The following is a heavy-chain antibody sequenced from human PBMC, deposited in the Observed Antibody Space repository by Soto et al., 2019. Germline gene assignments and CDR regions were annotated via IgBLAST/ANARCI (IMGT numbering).Heavy chain of an antibody. Sequence: GASVKVSCKASGGTFSSYTISWVRQAPGQGLEWMGRIIPILGIANYAQKFQGRVTITADKSTSTAYMELSSLRSEDTAVYYCARATYYYGSGSYYHEKHDYYYYYMDVWGKGTTVTVSS. D-gene: IGHD3-10*01. J-gene: IGHJ6*03. V-gene: IGHV1-69*02. CDR1: GGTFSSYT. CDR3: ARATYYYGSGSYYHEKHDYYYYYMDV. CDR2: IIPILGIA.